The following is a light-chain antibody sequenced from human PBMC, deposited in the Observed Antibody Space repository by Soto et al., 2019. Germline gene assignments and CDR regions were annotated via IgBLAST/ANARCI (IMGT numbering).Light chain of an antibody. V-gene: IGKV3-11*01. CDR2: DAS. CDR1: QSVSSY. CDR3: QQRSNWPPRIT. J-gene: IGKJ4*01. Sequence: EIVLTQSPATRSLSPGERATLSCRASQSVSSYLAWYQQKPGQAPRLLIYDASNRATGIPARFSGSGSGTDFTLTISSLEPEDFAVYYCQQRSNWPPRITFGGGTKVEIK.